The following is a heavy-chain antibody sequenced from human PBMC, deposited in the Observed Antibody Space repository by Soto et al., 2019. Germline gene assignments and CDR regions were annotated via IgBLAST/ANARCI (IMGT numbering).Heavy chain of an antibody. J-gene: IGHJ4*02. CDR1: GFTFSSYG. CDR2: IWYDGSNK. V-gene: IGHV3-33*01. D-gene: IGHD2-2*01. Sequence: QVQLVESGGGVVQPGRSLRLSCAASGFTFSSYGMHWVRQAPGKGLEWVAVIWYDGSNKYYADSVKGRFTISRDNSKNTLYLQMNSLRAEDTAVYYCARDHCSSTSCDFDYWGQGTLVTVSS. CDR3: ARDHCSSTSCDFDY.